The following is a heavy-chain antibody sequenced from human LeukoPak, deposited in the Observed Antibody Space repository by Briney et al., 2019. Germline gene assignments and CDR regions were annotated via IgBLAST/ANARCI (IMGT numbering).Heavy chain of an antibody. D-gene: IGHD1-26*01. V-gene: IGHV3-21*01. CDR3: ASLTGASGSYVPDAFDI. CDR2: ISSSSSYI. J-gene: IGHJ3*02. Sequence: KSGGSLRLSCAASGFTFSSYSMNWVRQAPGKGLEWVSSISSSSSYIYYADSVKGRFTISRDNAKNLLYLQMNSLRAEDTAVYYCASLTGASGSYVPDAFDIWGQGTMVTVSS. CDR1: GFTFSSYS.